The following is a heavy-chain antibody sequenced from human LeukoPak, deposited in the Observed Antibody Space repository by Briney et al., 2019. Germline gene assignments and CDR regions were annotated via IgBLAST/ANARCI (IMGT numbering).Heavy chain of an antibody. CDR2: IYTSGST. V-gene: IGHV4-4*07. J-gene: IGHJ5*02. CDR1: GGSISSYY. D-gene: IGHD2-15*01. Sequence: SETLSLTCTVSGGSISSYYWSWIRQPAGKGLEWIGRIYTSGSTNYNPSLKSRVTISVDKSKNQFSLKLSSVTAADTAVYYCARDYCSGGSCYSLWFDPWGQETPVTFSS. CDR3: ARDYCSGGSCYSLWFDP.